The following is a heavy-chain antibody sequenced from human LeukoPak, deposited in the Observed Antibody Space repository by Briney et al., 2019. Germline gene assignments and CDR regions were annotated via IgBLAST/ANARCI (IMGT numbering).Heavy chain of an antibody. CDR3: ARRPYSGSPNWFDP. V-gene: IGHV5-51*01. J-gene: IGHJ5*02. Sequence: GESLKISCEASGHRFTNHWIGWVRQMPGKGLEWMGIVNLGDSDTKYSPSFQGQVTISLDKSISTAYLQWRSLKASDTAMYYCARRPYSGSPNWFDPWGQGTQVTVSS. D-gene: IGHD1-26*01. CDR1: GHRFTNHW. CDR2: VNLGDSDT.